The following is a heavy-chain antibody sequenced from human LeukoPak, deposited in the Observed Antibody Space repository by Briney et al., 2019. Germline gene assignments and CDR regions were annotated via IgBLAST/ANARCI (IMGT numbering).Heavy chain of an antibody. J-gene: IGHJ4*02. V-gene: IGHV4-59*11. D-gene: IGHD3-10*01. CDR2: IYYSGST. CDR1: GGSISSHY. CDR3: ARGRGWFGELFNYFDY. Sequence: PSETLSLTCTVSGGSISSHYWSWIRQPPGKGLEWIGYIYYSGSTNYNPSLKSRVTISVDTSKNQFSLKLSSMTAADTAVYYCARGRGWFGELFNYFDYWGQGTLVTVSS.